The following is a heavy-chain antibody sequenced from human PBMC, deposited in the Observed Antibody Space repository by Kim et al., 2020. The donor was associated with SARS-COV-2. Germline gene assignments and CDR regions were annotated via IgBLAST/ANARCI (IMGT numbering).Heavy chain of an antibody. J-gene: IGHJ4*02. CDR2: K. Sequence: KNYAQKVQGGVTMTRDTSISTAYMERSRLRSDDTAVYYCASYSSSEFDYWGQGTLVTVSS. V-gene: IGHV1-2*02. D-gene: IGHD6-6*01. CDR3: ASYSSSEFDY.